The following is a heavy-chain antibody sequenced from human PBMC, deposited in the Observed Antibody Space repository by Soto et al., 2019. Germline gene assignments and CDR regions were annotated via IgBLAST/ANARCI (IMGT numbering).Heavy chain of an antibody. Sequence: PGGSLRLSCAASGFTFSSYAMHWVRQAPGKGLEWVAIISLDGSDKYYADSVKGRFTISRDNSKNALYLQMNSLRTEDTAVYYCARGVNFFDSSGSDGDYWGQGTLVTVSS. J-gene: IGHJ4*02. D-gene: IGHD3-22*01. CDR3: ARGVNFFDSSGSDGDY. V-gene: IGHV3-30*04. CDR2: ISLDGSDK. CDR1: GFTFSSYA.